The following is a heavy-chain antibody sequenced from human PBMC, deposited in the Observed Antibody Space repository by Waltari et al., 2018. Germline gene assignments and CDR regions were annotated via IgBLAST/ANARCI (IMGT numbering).Heavy chain of an antibody. CDR1: GFTFTDFY. D-gene: IGHD2-15*01. J-gene: IGHJ6*02. V-gene: IGHV3-74*01. CDR2: IKEDGSGA. CDR3: VNLRPGGYGMDV. Sequence: EWRLSWSGGGVVQPGGSLRLSCLAPGFTFTDFYRHWDRKAPGKGLVWVSRIKEDGSGATYAESVRGRFTISRDNTKSTMYLQMTSLRVDDAAVYYGVNLRPGGYGMDVWSHGTTVTVSS.